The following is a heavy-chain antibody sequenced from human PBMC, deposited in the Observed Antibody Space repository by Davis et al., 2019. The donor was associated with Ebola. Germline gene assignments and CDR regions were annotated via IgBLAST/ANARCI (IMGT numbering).Heavy chain of an antibody. D-gene: IGHD5-18*01. V-gene: IGHV3-48*02. Sequence: ESLKISSAASGLTFSSYSMNWVRQAPGQRLEWVSYISSSSSSIYYADSVKGRFIIYRDNAKNSLCLQMDSLRDEDTAMYYCARGYSYGNYYYYGLDVWGQGTTVTVSS. CDR3: ARGYSYGNYYYYGLDV. CDR2: ISSSSSSI. J-gene: IGHJ6*02. CDR1: GLTFSSYS.